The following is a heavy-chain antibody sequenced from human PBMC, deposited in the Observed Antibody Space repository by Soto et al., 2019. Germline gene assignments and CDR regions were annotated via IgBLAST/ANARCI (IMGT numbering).Heavy chain of an antibody. V-gene: IGHV3-21*01. D-gene: IGHD2-2*01. CDR2: ISSSSSYI. J-gene: IGHJ6*03. Sequence: PGGSLRLSCAASGFTFSSYSMNWVRQAPGKGLEWVSSISSSSSYIYYADSVKGRFTISRDNAKNSLYLQMNSLRAEDTAVYYCARYYGEYCSSTSCYGYYYYYMDVWGKGTTVTVSS. CDR1: GFTFSSYS. CDR3: ARYYGEYCSSTSCYGYYYYYMDV.